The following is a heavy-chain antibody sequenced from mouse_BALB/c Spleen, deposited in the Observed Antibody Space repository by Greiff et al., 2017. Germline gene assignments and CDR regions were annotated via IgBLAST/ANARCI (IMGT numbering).Heavy chain of an antibody. CDR3: ARRTY. V-gene: IGHV14-3*02. CDR2: IDPANGNT. Sequence: EVNVVESGAELVKPGASVKLSCTASGFNIKDTYMHWVKQRPEQGLEWIGRIDPANGNTKYDPKFQGKATITADTSSNTAYLQLSSLTSEDTAVYYCARRTYWGQGTLVTVSA. J-gene: IGHJ3*01. CDR1: GFNIKDTY.